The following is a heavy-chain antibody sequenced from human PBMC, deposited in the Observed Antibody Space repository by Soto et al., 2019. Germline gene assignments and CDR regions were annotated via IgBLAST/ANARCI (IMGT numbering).Heavy chain of an antibody. CDR2: MNPNSGNT. CDR3: ARGSYYYGAGSYYSYGMDV. Sequence: ASVKVSCKASGYTFTSYDINWVRQATGQGLEWMGWMNPNSGNTGYAQKFQGRVTMTRNTSISTAYMGLSSLRSEDTAVYYCARGSYYYGAGSYYSYGMDVWGQGTTVTVSS. D-gene: IGHD3-10*01. V-gene: IGHV1-8*01. J-gene: IGHJ6*02. CDR1: GYTFTSYD.